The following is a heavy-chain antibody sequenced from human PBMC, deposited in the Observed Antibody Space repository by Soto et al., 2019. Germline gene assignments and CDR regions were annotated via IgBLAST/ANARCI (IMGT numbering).Heavy chain of an antibody. CDR1: GYTFTSYA. V-gene: IGHV1-3*05. Sequence: QVQLVQSGAEEKKPGASVKVSCKASGYTFTSYAMHWVRQAPGQRLEWMGWINAGNGNTKYSQKFQGRVTITRDTSASTTHMELISLRSQDTAVYYSARVSSSCSTFDYWGQGTLVTVSS. J-gene: IGHJ4*02. CDR3: ARVSSSCSTFDY. CDR2: INAGNGNT. D-gene: IGHD6-13*01.